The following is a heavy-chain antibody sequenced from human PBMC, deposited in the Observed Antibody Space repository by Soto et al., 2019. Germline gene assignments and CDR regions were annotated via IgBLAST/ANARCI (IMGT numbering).Heavy chain of an antibody. Sequence: GGSLRLSCAASGFTFSSYSMNWVRQAPGKGLEWVSSISSSSSYIYYADSVKGRFTISRDNAKNSLYLQMNSLRAEDTAVYYCARGLLVDGAFDIWGQGTMVTVSS. CDR3: ARGLLVDGAFDI. J-gene: IGHJ3*02. V-gene: IGHV3-21*01. D-gene: IGHD5-12*01. CDR2: ISSSSSYI. CDR1: GFTFSSYS.